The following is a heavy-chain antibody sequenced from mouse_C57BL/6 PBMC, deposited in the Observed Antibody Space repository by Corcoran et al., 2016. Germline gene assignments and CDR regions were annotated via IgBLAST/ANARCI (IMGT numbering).Heavy chain of an antibody. CDR3: ARKRGYGNYSFAY. J-gene: IGHJ3*01. V-gene: IGHV9-3*01. CDR1: GYTFTTYG. D-gene: IGHD2-1*01. Sequence: QIQLVQSGPELKKTGETVKISCKASGYTFTTYGMSWVKQAPGKGLKWMGWINTYSGVPTYADDFKGRFAFSLETSASTAYLQINNLKNEDTATYFCARKRGYGNYSFAYWGQGTLVTVSA. CDR2: INTYSGVP.